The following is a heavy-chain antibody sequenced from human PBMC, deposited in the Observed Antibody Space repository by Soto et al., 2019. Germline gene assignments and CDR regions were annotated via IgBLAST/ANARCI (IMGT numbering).Heavy chain of an antibody. CDR1: GGSVSSGSYY. D-gene: IGHD3-3*01. CDR2: IYYTGNT. J-gene: IGHJ5*02. V-gene: IGHV4-31*03. CDR3: GRDPRSAYYHDP. Sequence: SETLSLTCTVSGGSVSSGSYYWSWMRQHPGRGLEWIGDIYYTGNTYYNPSLKSRLAISVDTSKNQFSLKMTSVTAADKAVHYCGRDPRSAYYHDPWGQGTLVTVSS.